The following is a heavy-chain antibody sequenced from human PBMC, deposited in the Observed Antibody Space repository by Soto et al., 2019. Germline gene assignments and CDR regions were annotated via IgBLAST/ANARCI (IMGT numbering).Heavy chain of an antibody. CDR1: GFTFSSYA. Sequence: EVQLLESGGDLVQPGGSLRLSCAASGFTFSSYAMSWVRQAPGKGLEWDSTISGSGGGTYYADSVKGRFTISRDNSKNTLYVRMNSMRAEDTAVYYCTKDASTWDGDSTDYFDYWGQGTLVSVSS. J-gene: IGHJ4*02. D-gene: IGHD6-13*01. CDR2: ISGSGGGT. CDR3: TKDASTWDGDSTDYFDY. V-gene: IGHV3-23*01.